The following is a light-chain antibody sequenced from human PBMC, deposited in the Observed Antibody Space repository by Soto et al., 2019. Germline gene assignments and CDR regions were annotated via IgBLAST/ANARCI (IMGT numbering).Light chain of an antibody. CDR1: SSDVGGYNY. CDR3: SSYTSSSTLVV. J-gene: IGLJ2*01. CDR2: DVS. V-gene: IGLV2-14*01. Sequence: QSVRTQPASVSGSPGQSITISCNGTSSDVGGYNYVSWYQQHPGKAPKLMIYDVSNRPSGVSNRFSGSKSGNTASLTISGLQAEDEADYYCSSYTSSSTLVVFGGGTKLTVL.